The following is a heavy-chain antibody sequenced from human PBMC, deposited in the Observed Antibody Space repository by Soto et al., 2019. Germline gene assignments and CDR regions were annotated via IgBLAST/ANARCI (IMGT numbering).Heavy chain of an antibody. J-gene: IGHJ4*02. CDR2: INPSGGST. CDR3: ARDRFSYDFWSGYKDY. D-gene: IGHD3-3*01. CDR1: GYTFTSYY. Sequence: ASVKVSFKASGYTFTSYYIHWVREAPGQGLEWMGIINPSGGSTSYAQKFQGRVTMTRDTSTSTVYMELSSLRSEDTAVYYCARDRFSYDFWSGYKDYWGQGTLVTVSS. V-gene: IGHV1-46*01.